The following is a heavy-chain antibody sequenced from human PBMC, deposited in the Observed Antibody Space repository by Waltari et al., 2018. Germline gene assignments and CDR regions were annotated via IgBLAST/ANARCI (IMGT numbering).Heavy chain of an antibody. Sequence: EVQLVESGGGLVQPGGSLKLSCAASGFIFSDSAIHWVRQASGKGLEWVGRIITNANNYATSYGASVKGRFTISRDDSRNTAYLQMNSLKIDDTAVYFCSRHDPLDFWGQGTLVTVSS. J-gene: IGHJ4*02. V-gene: IGHV3-73*01. CDR2: IITNANNYAT. CDR3: SRHDPLDF. CDR1: GFIFSDSA.